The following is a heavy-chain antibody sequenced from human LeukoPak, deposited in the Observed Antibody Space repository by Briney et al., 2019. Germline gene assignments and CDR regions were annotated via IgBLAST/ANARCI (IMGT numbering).Heavy chain of an antibody. CDR3: ASLHDYGDSYGMDV. Sequence: SETLSLTCAVYGGSFSNYYWSWIRQPPGKGLEWVGYIYYGGNANYDPSLKSRVTISVDTSKNQFSLKLSSVTAADTAVYYCASLHDYGDSYGMDVWGQGTTVTVSS. CDR2: IYYGGNA. V-gene: IGHV4-59*01. D-gene: IGHD4-17*01. CDR1: GGSFSNYY. J-gene: IGHJ6*02.